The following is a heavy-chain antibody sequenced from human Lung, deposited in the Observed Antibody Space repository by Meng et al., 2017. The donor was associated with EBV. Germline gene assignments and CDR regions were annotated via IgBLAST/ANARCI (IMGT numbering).Heavy chain of an antibody. V-gene: IGHV4-59*12. CDR1: GVSISSYY. Sequence: QVLLQGAGPGLVKPSEALSLTCTVSGVSISSYYWSWIRQPPGKGLEGIGQINYSGITNYNPSLKSRVTISVDTSKNQFSLSLNSVTAADTAVYYCARGGTSSAPFDYWGQGTLVTVSS. CDR3: ARGGTSSAPFDY. D-gene: IGHD2-2*01. CDR2: INYSGIT. J-gene: IGHJ4*02.